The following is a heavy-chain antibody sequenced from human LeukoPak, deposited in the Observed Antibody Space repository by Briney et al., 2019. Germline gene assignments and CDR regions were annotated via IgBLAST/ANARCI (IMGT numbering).Heavy chain of an antibody. CDR3: ARSSVPYYYYNYSMDV. Sequence: SETLSLTCNVSGGSISNYYWSWIRQSPGTGLEWIGFIYYSGTTNYNPSLKSRVTISVDTSKNHFSLKLSSVTAADTAVYYCARSSVPYYYYNYSMDVWGNGTTVAVSS. D-gene: IGHD3-22*01. J-gene: IGHJ6*03. V-gene: IGHV4-59*01. CDR1: GGSISNYY. CDR2: IYYSGTT.